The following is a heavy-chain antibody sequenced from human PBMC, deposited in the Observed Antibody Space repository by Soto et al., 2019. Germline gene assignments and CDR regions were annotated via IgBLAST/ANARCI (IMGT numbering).Heavy chain of an antibody. J-gene: IGHJ4*02. Sequence: SETLSLTCTVSGGSISPYYWSWIRQSPGKGLEWIGYIYYSGSTNYNPSLKSRVTISVDTSKNQFSLKVNSVTAADTAVYFCARGSSRITIFGVVISDFDYWGRGTLVTVSS. V-gene: IGHV4-59*01. D-gene: IGHD3-3*01. CDR3: ARGSSRITIFGVVISDFDY. CDR1: GGSISPYY. CDR2: IYYSGST.